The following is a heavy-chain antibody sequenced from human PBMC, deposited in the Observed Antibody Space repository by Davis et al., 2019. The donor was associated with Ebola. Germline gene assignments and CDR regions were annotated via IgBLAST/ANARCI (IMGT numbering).Heavy chain of an antibody. CDR1: GGSINSHHW. D-gene: IGHD3-16*02. CDR2: INQSGGT. Sequence: PSETLSLTCVVSGGSINSHHWWTWVRPPPGQGLEWIGEINQSGGTNYNPSLRSRVTISVDKSKNQFSLRLTSVTAADTAVYFCARRPIWTGDSSLYYGMGVWGQGTTVTVSS. CDR3: ARRPIWTGDSSLYYGMGV. J-gene: IGHJ6*02. V-gene: IGHV4-4*02.